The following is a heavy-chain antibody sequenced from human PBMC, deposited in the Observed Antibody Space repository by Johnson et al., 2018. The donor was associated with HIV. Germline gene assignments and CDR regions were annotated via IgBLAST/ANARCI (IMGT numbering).Heavy chain of an antibody. V-gene: IGHV3-13*01. D-gene: IGHD1-14*01. Sequence: MLLVESGGGVVRPGESLRLSCAASGFTFSSYGMHWVRQTTGKGLEWVSGIAFSGKINQPEYVKGRFTISRDNVKGFLYLQMNSLTAADTAVYYCVREHRADESFDLWGQGTMVTVSS. J-gene: IGHJ3*01. CDR3: VREHRADESFDL. CDR1: GFTFSSYG. CDR2: IAFSGKI.